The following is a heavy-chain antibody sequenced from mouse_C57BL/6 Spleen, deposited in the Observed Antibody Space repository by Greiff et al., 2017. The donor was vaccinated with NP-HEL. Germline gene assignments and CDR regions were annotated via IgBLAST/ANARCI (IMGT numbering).Heavy chain of an antibody. CDR1: GFTFSSYA. CDR3: ARYGKVQAWFAY. Sequence: DVKLVESGGGLVKPGGSLKLSCAASGFTFSSYAMSWVRQTPEKRLEWVATISDGGSYTYYPDNVKGRFTISRDNAKNNLYLQMSHLKSEDTAMYYCARYGKVQAWFAYWGQGTLVTVSA. V-gene: IGHV5-4*03. D-gene: IGHD2-1*01. J-gene: IGHJ3*01. CDR2: ISDGGSYT.